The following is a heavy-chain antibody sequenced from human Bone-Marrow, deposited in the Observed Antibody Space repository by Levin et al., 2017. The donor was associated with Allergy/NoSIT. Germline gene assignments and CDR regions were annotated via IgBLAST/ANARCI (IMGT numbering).Heavy chain of an antibody. D-gene: IGHD2/OR15-2a*01. Sequence: GESLKISCAASGLTFGKYAMTWVRQAPGKGLEWVSSISGRGDETFYADSVKGRFTVSRDNSKNTVSLQMNSLRAEDTAVYYCAKGGHFSFFDYWGQGTPVTVSS. V-gene: IGHV3-23*01. CDR3: AKGGHFSFFDY. CDR1: GLTFGKYA. CDR2: ISGRGDET. J-gene: IGHJ4*02.